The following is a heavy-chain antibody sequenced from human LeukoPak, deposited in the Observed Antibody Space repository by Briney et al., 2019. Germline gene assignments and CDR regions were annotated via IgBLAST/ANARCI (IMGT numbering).Heavy chain of an antibody. CDR3: ARKQAGTMYDV. CDR2: FSSGGSA. Sequence: SETLSLTCIVPGGSISSSSYYWAWIRQSPGKGLEWIGTFSSGGSAYYNPSLTSRVSISKDTSDNQFSLRLYSVTAADTAVYYCARKQAGTMYDVWGQGTQVTVSS. D-gene: IGHD1-7*01. J-gene: IGHJ4*02. V-gene: IGHV4-39*07. CDR1: GGSISSSSYY.